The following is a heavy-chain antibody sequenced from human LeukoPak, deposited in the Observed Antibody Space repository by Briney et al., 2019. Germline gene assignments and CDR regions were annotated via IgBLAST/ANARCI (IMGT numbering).Heavy chain of an antibody. CDR1: GGSISSGGYY. CDR2: IYYSGST. D-gene: IGHD3-3*01. Sequence: SETLSLTCTVSGGSISSGGYYWSWIRQHPGKGLEWIGYIYYSGSTYYNPSLKSRVTISVDTSKNQFSLKLSSVTAADTAVYYCARAPSYYDFWSGYSYNWFDPWGQGTLVTVSS. J-gene: IGHJ5*02. V-gene: IGHV4-31*03. CDR3: ARAPSYYDFWSGYSYNWFDP.